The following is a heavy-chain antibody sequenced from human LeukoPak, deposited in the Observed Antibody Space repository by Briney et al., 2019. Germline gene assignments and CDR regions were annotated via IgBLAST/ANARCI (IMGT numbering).Heavy chain of an antibody. D-gene: IGHD5-24*01. CDR2: IYSGGST. CDR1: GFTVSSNY. Sequence: GGSLRLSCAASGFTVSSNYMSWVRQAPGKGLEWVSVIYSGGSTYYADSVKGRFTISRDNSKNTLYLQMNSLRAEDTAVYYCARVITMATIWYYYYMDVWGKGTTVTISS. CDR3: ARVITMATIWYYYYMDV. J-gene: IGHJ6*03. V-gene: IGHV3-66*01.